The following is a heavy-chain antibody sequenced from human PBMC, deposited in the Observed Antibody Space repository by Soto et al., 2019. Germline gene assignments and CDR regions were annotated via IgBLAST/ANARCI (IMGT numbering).Heavy chain of an antibody. CDR3: ARQADYNILTGYFYYFDY. CDR1: GYSFTDYW. CDR2: IYPGDSDA. V-gene: IGHV5-51*01. J-gene: IGHJ4*02. Sequence: EVQLVQSGPEVNKPGQSLRISCKSSGYSFTDYWIGWVRQMPGKGLEWMGIIYPGDSDARYSPSFQGQVTISVDTSINTAFLRWNSLTASDTAMYYCARQADYNILTGYFYYFDYWGQGSLVTVSS. D-gene: IGHD3-9*01.